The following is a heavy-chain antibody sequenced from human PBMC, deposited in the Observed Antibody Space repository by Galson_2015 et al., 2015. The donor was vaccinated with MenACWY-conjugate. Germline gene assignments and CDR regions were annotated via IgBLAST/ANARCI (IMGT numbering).Heavy chain of an antibody. D-gene: IGHD3-10*01. Sequence: SLRLSCAASGFTFSSYEMNWVRQAPGKGLEWVSYISSSGSTIYYADSVKGRFTISRDNAKNSLYLQMNSLRAEDTAVYYCALVRGVIPFDYWGQGTQVTVSS. V-gene: IGHV3-48*03. CDR1: GFTFSSYE. CDR2: ISSSGSTI. CDR3: ALVRGVIPFDY. J-gene: IGHJ4*02.